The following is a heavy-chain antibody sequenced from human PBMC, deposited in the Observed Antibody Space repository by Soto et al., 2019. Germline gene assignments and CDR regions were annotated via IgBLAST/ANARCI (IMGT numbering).Heavy chain of an antibody. CDR2: INPILSMS. Sequence: PAPGLGLECVGRINPILSMSNYAQKFQGRVTMTADKSTNTAYMELRSLRSEDTAMYYCATSYGSGYRAFDYWGQGALVTVSS. V-gene: IGHV1-69*02. CDR3: ATSYGSGYRAFDY. D-gene: IGHD3-10*01. J-gene: IGHJ4*02.